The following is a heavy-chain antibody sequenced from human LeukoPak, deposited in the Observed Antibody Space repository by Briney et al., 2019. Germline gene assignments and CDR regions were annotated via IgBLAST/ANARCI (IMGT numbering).Heavy chain of an antibody. CDR1: GGSISSYY. J-gene: IGHJ4*02. D-gene: IGHD3-22*01. CDR3: ARGGYYDSSGYWYY. CDR2: IYYSGST. V-gene: IGHV4-59*01. Sequence: PSETLSLTCTVSGGSISSYYWSWIRQPPGKGLEWIGYIYYSGSTNYNPSLKSRVTISVGTSKNQFSLKLSSVTAADTAVYYCARGGYYDSSGYWYYWGQGTLVTVSS.